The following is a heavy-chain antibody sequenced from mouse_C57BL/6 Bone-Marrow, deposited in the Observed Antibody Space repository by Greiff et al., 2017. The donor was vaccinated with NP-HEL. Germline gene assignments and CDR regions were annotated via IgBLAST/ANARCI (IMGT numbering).Heavy chain of an antibody. V-gene: IGHV1-81*01. Sequence: VQLQQSGAELARPGASVKLSCKASGYTFTSYGISWVKQRTGQGLEWIGEIYPRSGNTYYNEKFKGKATLTADKSSSTAYMALRSLTSEDSAVYFCARSDLLWLRRGDYFDYWGQGTTLTVSS. D-gene: IGHD2-2*01. CDR3: ARSDLLWLRRGDYFDY. CDR1: GYTFTSYG. J-gene: IGHJ2*01. CDR2: IYPRSGNT.